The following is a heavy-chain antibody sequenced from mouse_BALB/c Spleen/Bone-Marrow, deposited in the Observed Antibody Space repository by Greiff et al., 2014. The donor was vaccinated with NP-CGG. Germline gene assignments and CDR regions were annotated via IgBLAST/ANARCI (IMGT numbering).Heavy chain of an antibody. CDR2: IWSGGST. D-gene: IGHD2-12*01. CDR1: GFSLTSYG. Sequence: QVQLQQSGPGLVQPTQSLSITCIVSGFSLTSYGVHWVRQSPGKGLEWLGVIWSGGSTDYNAAFISRLSISKDNSKSQVFFKMNSLQTNDTAVYYCARNPIRRDAMDYWGQGTSVTVSS. CDR3: ARNPIRRDAMDY. V-gene: IGHV2-2*02. J-gene: IGHJ4*01.